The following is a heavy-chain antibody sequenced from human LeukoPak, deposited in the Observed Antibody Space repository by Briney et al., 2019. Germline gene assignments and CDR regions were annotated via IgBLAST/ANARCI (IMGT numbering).Heavy chain of an antibody. Sequence: SVKVSCKASGYTFTSYAISWVRQAPGQGLEWMGGIIPIFCTANYAQKFQGRVTITTDESTSTAYMELSSRRSEDTAVYYCASGYCSSTSCYPYYMDVWGKGTTVTVSS. CDR1: GYTFTSYA. CDR3: ASGYCSSTSCYPYYMDV. J-gene: IGHJ6*03. D-gene: IGHD2-2*01. V-gene: IGHV1-69*05. CDR2: IIPIFCTA.